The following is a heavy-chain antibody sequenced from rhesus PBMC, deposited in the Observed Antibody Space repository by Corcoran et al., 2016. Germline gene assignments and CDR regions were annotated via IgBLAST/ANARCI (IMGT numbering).Heavy chain of an antibody. CDR3: ARTGRYNRFDV. CDR1: GDSIRLTS. D-gene: IGHD6-37*01. J-gene: IGHJ5-1*01. Sequence: QVPLQVSGPALVQPSETLSLTCAVSGDSIRLTSWSWIRQAPGTGLEWIGRIYGSGGSTDYNPSLKSRVTISTDTSKNQFSLKLSSVTAADTAVYYCARTGRYNRFDVWGPGVLVTVSS. CDR2: IYGSGGST. V-gene: IGHV4-160*01.